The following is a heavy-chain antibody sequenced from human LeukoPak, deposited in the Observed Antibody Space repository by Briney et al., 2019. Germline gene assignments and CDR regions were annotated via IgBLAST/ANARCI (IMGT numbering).Heavy chain of an antibody. D-gene: IGHD5-12*01. CDR3: ARGPSGYHNT. CDR1: GFTFSNYG. CDR2: ISYDGSNQ. J-gene: IGHJ4*02. V-gene: IGHV3-30*03. Sequence: PGGSLRLSCAASGFTFSNYGMHWVRQAPGQGLEWVSIISYDGSNQYYADSVRGRFTISRDNSKNTLYLQMNSLRAEDTAVYYCARGPSGYHNTGGQGTLVTVSS.